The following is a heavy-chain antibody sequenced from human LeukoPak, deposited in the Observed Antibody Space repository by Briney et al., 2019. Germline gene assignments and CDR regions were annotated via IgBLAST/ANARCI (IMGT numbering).Heavy chain of an antibody. D-gene: IGHD3-10*02. CDR3: AELGITMIGGV. J-gene: IGHJ6*04. Sequence: PGGSLRLSCAPSGFTFSSYEMNWVRQAPGKGLEWVSYISSSGSTIYYADSVKGRFTISIDNAKISLYLQMNSLRAEDTAVYYCAELGITMIGGVWGKGTTVTISS. CDR2: ISSSGSTI. V-gene: IGHV3-48*03. CDR1: GFTFSSYE.